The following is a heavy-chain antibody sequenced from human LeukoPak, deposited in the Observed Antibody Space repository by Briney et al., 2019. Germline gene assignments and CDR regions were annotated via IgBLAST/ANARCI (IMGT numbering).Heavy chain of an antibody. CDR1: GFTFSSYG. D-gene: IGHD2-8*01. Sequence: GGSLRLSCAASGFTFSSYGMHWVRQAPGKGLEWVAVISYDGSNKYYADSVKGRFTIPRDNSKNTLYLQMNSLGAEDTAVYYCAKGGKDCTNGVCYNYYYYYMDVWGKGTTVTVSS. J-gene: IGHJ6*03. CDR3: AKGGKDCTNGVCYNYYYYYMDV. CDR2: ISYDGSNK. V-gene: IGHV3-30*18.